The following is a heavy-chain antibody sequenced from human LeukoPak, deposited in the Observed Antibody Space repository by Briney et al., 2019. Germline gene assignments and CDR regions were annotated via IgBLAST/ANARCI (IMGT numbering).Heavy chain of an antibody. CDR3: ARGPMTIISI. Sequence: GGSLRLSCAASGFTFSSYSMNWVRQAPGKGLEWVSSISSSSSYIYYADSVKGRFTISRDNAKNSLYLQMNSLRVKDTAVYYCARGPMTIISIGGQGTLVTVSS. V-gene: IGHV3-21*01. D-gene: IGHD4/OR15-4a*01. CDR1: GFTFSSYS. CDR2: ISSSSSYI. J-gene: IGHJ4*02.